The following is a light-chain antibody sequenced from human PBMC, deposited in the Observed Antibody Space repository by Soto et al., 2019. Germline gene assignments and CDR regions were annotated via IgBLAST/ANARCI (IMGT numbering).Light chain of an antibody. CDR2: EVS. V-gene: IGLV2-8*01. CDR3: SSYAGSNNYV. CDR1: SRDVGGYNY. Sequence: QSALTQPPSASGSPGQSVTISCTGTSRDVGGYNYVSWYQQHPGKAPKLMIYEVSKRPSGVPDRFSGSKSGNTASLTVSGLQAEDEADYDCSSYAGSNNYVFGTGTKLTVL. J-gene: IGLJ1*01.